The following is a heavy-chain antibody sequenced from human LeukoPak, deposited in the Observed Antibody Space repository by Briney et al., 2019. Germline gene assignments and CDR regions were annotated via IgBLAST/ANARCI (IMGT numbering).Heavy chain of an antibody. V-gene: IGHV4-39*07. Sequence: SETLSLTCTVSGGSISSSSYYWGWIRQPPGKGLEWIGSIYYSGSTYYNPSLKSRVTISVDTSKNQFSLKLSSVTAADTAAYYCALAGQVGSYGDYWGQGTLVTVSS. CDR3: ALAGQVGSYGDY. CDR1: GGSISSSSYY. CDR2: IYYSGST. D-gene: IGHD3-16*01. J-gene: IGHJ4*02.